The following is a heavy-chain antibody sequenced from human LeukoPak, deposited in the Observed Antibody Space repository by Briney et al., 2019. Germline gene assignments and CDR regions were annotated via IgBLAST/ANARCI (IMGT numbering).Heavy chain of an antibody. V-gene: IGHV3-30*02. CDR2: IRYDGNNK. Sequence: GGSLRLSCAASGFTFSSYAMSWVRQAPGKGLEWVAFIRYDGNNKYYADSVKGRFTISRDNSKNTLYLQMKSLRAEDTAVYYCAKGGGKMATIVNYYYYMDVWGKGTTVTISS. J-gene: IGHJ6*03. CDR3: AKGGGKMATIVNYYYYMDV. CDR1: GFTFSSYA. D-gene: IGHD5-24*01.